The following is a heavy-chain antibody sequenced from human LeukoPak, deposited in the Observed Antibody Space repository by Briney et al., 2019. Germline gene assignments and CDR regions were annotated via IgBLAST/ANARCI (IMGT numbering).Heavy chain of an antibody. CDR1: GFAFSSYW. V-gene: IGHV3-74*01. CDR3: SRSQFDY. J-gene: IGHJ4*02. CDR2: INGDGTIR. Sequence: PGGSLRLSCAASGFAFSSYWMLWVRQAPGKGLVWVSRINGDGTIRTYADFVKGRFTISRDNAENILYLQMNSLRAEDTAIYYCSRSQFDYWGQGILVTFSS.